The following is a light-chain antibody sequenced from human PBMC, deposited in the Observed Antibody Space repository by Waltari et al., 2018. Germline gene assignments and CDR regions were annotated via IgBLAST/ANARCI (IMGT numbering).Light chain of an antibody. V-gene: IGKV3-15*01. Sequence: DIVLTQSPATLSVSPGKRATLACRASQSIMNNLAWYQQKPGQAPRLLIYGSSSRNTNVPARCSGSGCGTEFTLTISSRLSGDSAIYYCQQYNSGPKTFGQGTKVEI. CDR3: QQYNSGPKT. CDR2: GSS. J-gene: IGKJ1*01. CDR1: QSIMNN.